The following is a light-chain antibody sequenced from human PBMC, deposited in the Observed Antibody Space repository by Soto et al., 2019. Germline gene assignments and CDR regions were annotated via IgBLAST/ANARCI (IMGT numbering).Light chain of an antibody. CDR3: QSYDRSLVGLV. V-gene: IGLV1-40*01. Sequence: QSVLTQPPSASATPGQRVTISCSGSDSNVGINFVYWYQQLPGTAPKLLIYADNIRPSGVPDRFSGSKSATSASLAITGLQPDDEADYYCQSYDRSLVGLVFGAGTKVTVL. J-gene: IGLJ3*02. CDR1: DSNVGINF. CDR2: ADN.